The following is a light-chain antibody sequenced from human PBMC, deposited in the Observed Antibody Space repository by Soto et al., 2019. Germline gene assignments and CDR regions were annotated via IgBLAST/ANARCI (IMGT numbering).Light chain of an antibody. CDR2: GAS. CDR3: QQHRHWPPWT. CDR1: QSVSSCY. J-gene: IGKJ1*01. V-gene: IGKV3-20*01. Sequence: EIMLTQSPGTLSLSLGERATLSCRASQSVSSCYIGWYQQKPSQAPRLHIYGASSRATGIPDSFSGSGSGTDFTLTISRLEPEALAVYSCQQHRHWPPWTFGQGTKLDIK.